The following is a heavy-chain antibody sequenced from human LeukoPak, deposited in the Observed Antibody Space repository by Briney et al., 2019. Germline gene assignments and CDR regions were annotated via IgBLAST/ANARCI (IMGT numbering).Heavy chain of an antibody. D-gene: IGHD6-19*01. CDR3: ARVAYSSGSRPLDY. CDR1: GYTFTSYG. Sequence: GASVKVSCKASGYTFTSYGISWVRQAPGQGLEWMGWISAYNGNANYAQKLQGRVTMTTDTSTSTAYMELSRLRSDDTAVYYCARVAYSSGSRPLDYWGQGTLVTVSS. V-gene: IGHV1-18*01. CDR2: ISAYNGNA. J-gene: IGHJ4*02.